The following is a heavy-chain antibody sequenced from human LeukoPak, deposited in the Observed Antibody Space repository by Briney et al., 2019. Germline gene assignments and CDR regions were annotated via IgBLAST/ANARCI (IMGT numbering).Heavy chain of an antibody. J-gene: IGHJ2*01. CDR1: GFTFSSYV. CDR3: ARSWYFDL. Sequence: PGGSLRLSCAASGFTFSSYVMTWVRQAPGKGLEWVTTTTGSGATTDYADSVKGRFTISRDNSKNTPSLQMNSLRAEDTAVYYCARSWYFDLWGRGTLVTVSS. V-gene: IGHV3-23*01. CDR2: TTGSGATT.